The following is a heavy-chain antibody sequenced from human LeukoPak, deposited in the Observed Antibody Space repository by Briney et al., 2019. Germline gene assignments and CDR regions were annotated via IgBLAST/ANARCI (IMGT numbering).Heavy chain of an antibody. CDR3: TREKRHFDWLSDNGFEH. D-gene: IGHD3-9*01. CDR2: ISGSGGST. CDR1: GFTFSSYA. V-gene: IGHV3-23*01. Sequence: GGSLRLSCAASGFTFSSYAMSWVRQAPGKGLEWVSAISGSGGSTYYADSVKGRFTISRDNSKNTLYLQMNSLRAEDTAVYYCTREKRHFDWLSDNGFEHWGQGTLVTVSS. J-gene: IGHJ4*02.